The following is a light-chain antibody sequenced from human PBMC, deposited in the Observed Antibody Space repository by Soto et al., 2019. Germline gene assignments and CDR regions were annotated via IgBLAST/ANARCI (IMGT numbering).Light chain of an antibody. CDR2: DAS. CDR1: QSVSNNF. J-gene: IGKJ4*01. V-gene: IGKV3-20*01. CDR3: QHYGDSAP. Sequence: EIVLTQSPGTLSLSPGERAALSCRASQSVSNNFLAWYQKKPGQAPRLLIYDASVRLTGIPDRFRGSGSGTDFTLTISRLELEDFAVYYCQHYGDSAPFGGGTKVEIK.